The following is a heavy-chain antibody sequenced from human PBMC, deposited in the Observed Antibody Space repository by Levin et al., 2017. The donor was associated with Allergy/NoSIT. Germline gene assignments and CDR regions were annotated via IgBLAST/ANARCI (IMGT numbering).Heavy chain of an antibody. CDR3: ARRYSGSFHYYAMDV. CDR1: GFTFSSYA. D-gene: IGHD1-26*01. J-gene: IGHJ6*02. CDR2: ISYDVSNK. V-gene: IGHV3-30*04. Sequence: GGSLRLSCAASGFTFSSYAMHWVRQAPGRGLEWVAVISYDVSNKYYADSVKGRFTISRDNSKNILYLEMHSLRAEDTAMYYCARRYSGSFHYYAMDVWGRGTTVTVSS.